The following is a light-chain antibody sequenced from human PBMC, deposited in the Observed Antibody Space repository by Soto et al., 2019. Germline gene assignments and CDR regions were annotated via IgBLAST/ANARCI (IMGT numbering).Light chain of an antibody. J-gene: IGKJ1*01. Sequence: DLQMTQSPSSLSASVGDRVSVTCRASQSISTFLNWYQQRPGEAPKLLIYAASSLQSGVPSRFSGSGSEADFTLTIGSLQHEDFTPYYCQQSYTTPRTFGQGTKVEVK. CDR1: QSISTF. CDR2: AAS. CDR3: QQSYTTPRT. V-gene: IGKV1-39*01.